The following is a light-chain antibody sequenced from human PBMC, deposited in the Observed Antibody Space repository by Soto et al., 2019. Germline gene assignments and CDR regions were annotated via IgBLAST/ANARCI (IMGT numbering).Light chain of an antibody. CDR2: DVS. V-gene: IGKV3-11*01. J-gene: IGKJ1*01. CDR1: QSINNF. CDR3: QQRSNWPPTWT. Sequence: EIVLTQSPATLSLSPGERATLSCRASQSINNFIAWYQQKSGQPPRLVIYDVSKRATGIPARLSGSGSGTDFTLSISSLEPEDFAVYFSQQRSNWPPTWTFGPGTKVEVK.